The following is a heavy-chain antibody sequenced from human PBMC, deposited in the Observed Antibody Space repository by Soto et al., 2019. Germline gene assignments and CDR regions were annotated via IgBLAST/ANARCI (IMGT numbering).Heavy chain of an antibody. CDR1: GFTLSNYA. CDR2: ISSSADRT. CDR3: AKDFRAVAGRWFDC. D-gene: IGHD6-19*01. J-gene: IGHJ4*02. V-gene: IGHV3-23*02. Sequence: EVQLLESGGGLVQPGGSLRLSCAASGFTLSNYAMSWVRQAPGKGLEWVSLISSSADRTYYGDSVRGRFTISRDNSKNTLYLQMNSLRDEDTAVYYCAKDFRAVAGRWFDCWGQGTLVTVSS.